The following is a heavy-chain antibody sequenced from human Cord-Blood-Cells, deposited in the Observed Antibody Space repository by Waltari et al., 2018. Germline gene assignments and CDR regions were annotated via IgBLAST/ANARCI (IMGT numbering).Heavy chain of an antibody. CDR2: IIPIFGTA. CDR3: ARGIGKGIAAAGTLGY. D-gene: IGHD6-13*01. J-gene: IGHJ4*02. Sequence: QVQLVQSGAEVKKPGSSVKVSCTASGGTFSSYAISWVRQAPGQGLEWTGGIIPIFGTANYAQKFQGRVTITADESTSTAYMELSSLRSEDTAVYYCARGIGKGIAAAGTLGYWGQGTLVTVSS. V-gene: IGHV1-69*01. CDR1: GGTFSSYA.